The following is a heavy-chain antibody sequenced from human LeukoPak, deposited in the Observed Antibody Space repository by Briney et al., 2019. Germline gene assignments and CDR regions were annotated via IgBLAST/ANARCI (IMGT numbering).Heavy chain of an antibody. D-gene: IGHD4-11*01. CDR1: GFTFSDYY. J-gene: IGHJ5*02. V-gene: IGHV3-11*04. CDR3: ASEVTSPYNWFDP. CDR2: ISSSGSTI. Sequence: GGSLRLSCAASGFTFSDYYMSWIRQAPGKGLEWVSYISSSGSTIYYADSVKGRFTISRDNAKNSLYLQMNSLRAEDTAVYYCASEVTSPYNWFDPWGQGTLVTVSS.